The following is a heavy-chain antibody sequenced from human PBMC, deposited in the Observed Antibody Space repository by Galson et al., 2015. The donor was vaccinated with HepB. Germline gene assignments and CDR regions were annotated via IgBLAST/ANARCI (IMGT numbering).Heavy chain of an antibody. D-gene: IGHD1-14*01. CDR3: ARSPGILSPQDGMDV. J-gene: IGHJ6*02. Sequence: SVTVSCKASGYSFTSYAMNWVRQAPGQGLEWMGWIGVYTGDTDYAQNVQGRVTMTTDTSTSTAYMELRSLRSDDTAVYYCARSPGILSPQDGMDVWGQGTTVTASS. CDR2: IGVYTGDT. CDR1: GYSFTSYA. V-gene: IGHV1-18*01.